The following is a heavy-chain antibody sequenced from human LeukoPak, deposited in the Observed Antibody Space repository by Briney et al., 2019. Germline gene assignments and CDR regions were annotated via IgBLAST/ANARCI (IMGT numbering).Heavy chain of an antibody. D-gene: IGHD3-22*01. CDR1: GYTFTSYG. J-gene: IGHJ4*02. Sequence: ASVKVSCKASGYTFTSYGFSWVRQAPGQGLEWMGWISAYNGNTNYAQKLQGRVTMTTDTSTSTAYMELRSLRSDNTAVYYCARVLYYDSSGYYSYYFDYWGQGTLVTVSS. CDR2: ISAYNGNT. V-gene: IGHV1-18*01. CDR3: ARVLYYDSSGYYSYYFDY.